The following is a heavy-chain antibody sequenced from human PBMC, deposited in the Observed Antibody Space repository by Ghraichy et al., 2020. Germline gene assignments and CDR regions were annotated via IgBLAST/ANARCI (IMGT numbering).Heavy chain of an antibody. CDR2: IYYSGST. CDR3: ARSDSRHYFDY. D-gene: IGHD3-22*01. V-gene: IGHV4-59*08. CDR1: GGSISSYY. Sequence: ETLSLTCTVSGGSISSYYWSWIRQPPGKGLEWIGYIYYSGSTNHNPSLTSRVTISVDTSKNQFPLKLSSATAADTAGYYCARSDSRHYFDYWGQGTLVTVSS. J-gene: IGHJ4*02.